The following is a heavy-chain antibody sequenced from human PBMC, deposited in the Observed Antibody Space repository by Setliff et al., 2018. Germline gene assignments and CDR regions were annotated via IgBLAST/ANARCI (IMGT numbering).Heavy chain of an antibody. Sequence: HPGGSLCLSCAASGFAFDSYAMHWVRQAPGKGLEWVAIIFHDGRDIYYGDSVQGRFAISRDNSKNTLYLQMNSLRSDDTAVYYCAGVHWTTNWFLHYWGQGTLVT. D-gene: IGHD7-27*01. CDR3: AGVHWTTNWFLHY. J-gene: IGHJ4*01. CDR2: IFHDGRDI. CDR1: GFAFDSYA. V-gene: IGHV3-30*03.